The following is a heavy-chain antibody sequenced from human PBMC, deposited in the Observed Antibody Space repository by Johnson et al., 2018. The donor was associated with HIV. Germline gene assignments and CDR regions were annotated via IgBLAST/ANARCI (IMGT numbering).Heavy chain of an antibody. V-gene: IGHV3-53*01. CDR2: IYSGGST. J-gene: IGHJ3*02. Sequence: VQLVESGGGLIQPGGSLRLSCAASGFNVSGKYMTWVRQPPGKGLEWVSVIYSGGSTHYADSVKGRFTISRDNSKNTLYLQMNSLRAEDTAVYYCAKDGLGFGDELGAFDIWGQGTMVTVSS. CDR1: GFNVSGKY. CDR3: AKDGLGFGDELGAFDI. D-gene: IGHD3-10*01.